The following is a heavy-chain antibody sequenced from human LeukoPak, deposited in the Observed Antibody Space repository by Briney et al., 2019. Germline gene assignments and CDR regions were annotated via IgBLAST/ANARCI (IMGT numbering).Heavy chain of an antibody. Sequence: GGSLRLSCAASGFTFSSYAMHWVRQAPGKGLGWVAVISYDGSNKYYADSVKGRFTISRDNSKNTLYLQMDSLRAEDTAVYYCAKGPNYYDSSDNAFDIWGQGTMVTVSS. D-gene: IGHD3-22*01. CDR2: ISYDGSNK. J-gene: IGHJ3*02. CDR3: AKGPNYYDSSDNAFDI. V-gene: IGHV3-30*01. CDR1: GFTFSSYA.